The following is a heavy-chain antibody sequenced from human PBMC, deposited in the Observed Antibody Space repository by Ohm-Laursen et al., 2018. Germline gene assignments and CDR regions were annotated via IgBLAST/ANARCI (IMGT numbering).Heavy chain of an antibody. CDR1: GYTFTGYY. V-gene: IGHV1-2*02. J-gene: IGHJ4*02. D-gene: IGHD3-10*01. CDR3: ARGLWFGELLRDY. Sequence: SVKVSCKASGYTFTGYYMHWVRQAPGQGLEWMGWINPNSGGTNYAQKFQGRVTMTRDTSISTAYMELSRLRSDDTAVYYCARGLWFGELLRDYWGQGTLVTVSS. CDR2: INPNSGGT.